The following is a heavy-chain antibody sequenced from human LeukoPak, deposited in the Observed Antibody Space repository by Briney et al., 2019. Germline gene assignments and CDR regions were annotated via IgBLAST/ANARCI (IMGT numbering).Heavy chain of an antibody. Sequence: SETLSLTCAVYGGSFSGYYWSWICQPPGKGLEWIGEINHSGSTNYNPSLKSRVTISVDTSKNQFSLKLSSVTAADTAVYYCARGGRSGYYPKIFDYWGQGTLVTVSS. CDR2: INHSGST. V-gene: IGHV4-34*01. CDR3: ARGGRSGYYPKIFDY. CDR1: GGSFSGYY. D-gene: IGHD3-3*01. J-gene: IGHJ4*02.